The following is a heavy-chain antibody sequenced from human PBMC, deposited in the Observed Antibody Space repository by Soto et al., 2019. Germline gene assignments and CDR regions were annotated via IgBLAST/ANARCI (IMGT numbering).Heavy chain of an antibody. Sequence: GGSLRLSCAASGFTFSSYGMHWVRQAPGKGLEWVAVIWYDGSNKYYADSVKGRFTISRDNSKNTLYLQMNSLRAEDTAVYYCARDTDYGDSLFDYWGQGTLVTAPQ. CDR2: IWYDGSNK. D-gene: IGHD4-17*01. V-gene: IGHV3-33*01. CDR1: GFTFSSYG. J-gene: IGHJ4*02. CDR3: ARDTDYGDSLFDY.